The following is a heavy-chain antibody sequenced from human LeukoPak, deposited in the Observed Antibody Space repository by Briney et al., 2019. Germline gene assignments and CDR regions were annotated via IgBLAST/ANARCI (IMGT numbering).Heavy chain of an antibody. V-gene: IGHV3-30*04. J-gene: IGHJ4*02. CDR2: ISYDGSNK. Sequence: GGSLRLSCAASGFTFSSYAMHWVRQAPGKGLEWVAVISYDGSNKYYADSVKGRFTISRDNSKNTLYLQMNSLRAEDTAVYYCARDPIYSDSSGSTYFNYWGQGTLVTVSS. D-gene: IGHD3-22*01. CDR3: ARDPIYSDSSGSTYFNY. CDR1: GFTFSSYA.